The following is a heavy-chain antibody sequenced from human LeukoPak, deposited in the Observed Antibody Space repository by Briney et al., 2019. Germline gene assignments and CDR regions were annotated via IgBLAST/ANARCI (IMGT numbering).Heavy chain of an antibody. J-gene: IGHJ4*02. CDR3: ARDKVGTGATHLDY. D-gene: IGHD1-26*01. V-gene: IGHV3-7*01. CDR1: GFTFSSYW. Sequence: PGGSLRLSCAASGFTFSSYWMSWVRQAPGKGLEWVANIKQDGSEKYYVDSVKGRFTISRDNAKSSLYLQMNSLRAEDTAVYYCARDKVGTGATHLDYWGQGALVTVSS. CDR2: IKQDGSEK.